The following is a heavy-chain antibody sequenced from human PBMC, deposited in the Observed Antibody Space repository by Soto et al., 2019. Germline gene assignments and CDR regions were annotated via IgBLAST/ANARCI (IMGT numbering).Heavy chain of an antibody. CDR2: IYPGDSDT. Sequence: GECLKISCKGSGYSFTSYWIGWVRQMPGKGLEWMGIIYPGDSDTRYSPSFQGQVTISADKSISTAYLQWSSLKASDTAMYYCARLNYDILTGYYTNWFDPWGQGTLVTVSS. CDR1: GYSFTSYW. D-gene: IGHD3-9*01. V-gene: IGHV5-51*01. J-gene: IGHJ5*02. CDR3: ARLNYDILTGYYTNWFDP.